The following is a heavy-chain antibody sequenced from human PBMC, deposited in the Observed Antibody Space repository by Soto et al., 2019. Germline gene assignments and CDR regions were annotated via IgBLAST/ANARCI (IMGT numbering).Heavy chain of an antibody. J-gene: IGHJ3*02. CDR2: INPGGSIT. Sequence: GGSLRLSCAASGFTFSSYWMHWVRQAPGKGLVWVSRINPGGSITAYADSVKGRFTISRDNAKNTLYLQMNSLRGDDTAVYYCARSPRPNAFDIWGQGTMVTVSS. V-gene: IGHV3-74*01. CDR3: ARSPRPNAFDI. CDR1: GFTFSSYW.